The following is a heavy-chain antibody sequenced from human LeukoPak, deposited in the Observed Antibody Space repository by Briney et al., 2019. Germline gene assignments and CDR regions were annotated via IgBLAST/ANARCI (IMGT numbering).Heavy chain of an antibody. CDR1: GITPSGFS. J-gene: IGHJ4*02. CDR2: MTTSGNTI. V-gene: IGHV3-48*02. CDR3: ARVGGSTAVTMYFEY. D-gene: IGHD1-26*01. Sequence: PGGSLRPSCVVSGITPSGFSMIWVRQAPRKGLGWLSFMTTSGNTIFYAESVKDRFSISRDNAKKSLYLQMNSLRDEDTAVYYCARVGGSTAVTMYFEYWGQGTLVTVTS.